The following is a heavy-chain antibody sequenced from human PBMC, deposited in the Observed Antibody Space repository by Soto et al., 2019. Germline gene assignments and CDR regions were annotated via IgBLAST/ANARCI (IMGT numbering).Heavy chain of an antibody. CDR1: GSTFCSYA. Sequence: QFQLVQSGAEVKKPGSSVKVSCKASGSTFCSYAISRVRHAPGQGLERMGGIIPIFGTGNYAQKFQGRVTITADESTSTAYMELSSLRSEDTAVYHCARARTSSCPVGCWFDPWGQGTLVTVSS. CDR3: ARARTSSCPVGCWFDP. J-gene: IGHJ5*02. V-gene: IGHV1-69*12. CDR2: IIPIFGTG. D-gene: IGHD2-15*01.